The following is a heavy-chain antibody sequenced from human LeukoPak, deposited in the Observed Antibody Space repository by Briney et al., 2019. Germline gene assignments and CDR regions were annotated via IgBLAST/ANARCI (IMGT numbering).Heavy chain of an antibody. Sequence: ASVKVSCKASGYTFTTYGITWVRQAPGQGLDWMGWISAYNGNTNYAQKLQGRVTMTTDTSTSTAYMELRSLRSDDTAVYYCARALVDGHKELGYWGQGTLVTVSS. V-gene: IGHV1-18*01. J-gene: IGHJ4*02. CDR1: GYTFTTYG. CDR3: ARALVDGHKELGY. D-gene: IGHD5-24*01. CDR2: ISAYNGNT.